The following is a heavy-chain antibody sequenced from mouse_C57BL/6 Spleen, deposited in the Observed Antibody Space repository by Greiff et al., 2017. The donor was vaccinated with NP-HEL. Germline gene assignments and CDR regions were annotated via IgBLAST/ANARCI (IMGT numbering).Heavy chain of an antibody. CDR2: IHPNSGST. CDR1: GYTFTSYW. D-gene: IGHD2-3*01. V-gene: IGHV1-64*01. CDR3: ARRGLGYDGYYPSFDY. Sequence: QVQLKQPGAELVKPGASVKLSCKASGYTFTSYWMHWVKQRPGQGLEWIGMIHPNSGSTNYNEKFKSKATLTVDKSSSTAYMQLSSLTSEDSAVYYCARRGLGYDGYYPSFDYWGQGTTLTVSS. J-gene: IGHJ2*01.